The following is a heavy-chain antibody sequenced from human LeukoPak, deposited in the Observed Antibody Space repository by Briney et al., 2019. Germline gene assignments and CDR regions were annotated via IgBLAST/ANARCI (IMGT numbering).Heavy chain of an antibody. CDR2: IYHSGTT. CDR3: ASLCSGGSCYLESGWFDP. J-gene: IGHJ5*02. D-gene: IGHD2-15*01. V-gene: IGHV4-38-2*01. Sequence: SETLSLTCAVSGYSISSGYYWGWIRQPPGKALEWIGSIYHSGTTYYNPSLKSRVTISVDTSKNQFSLKLSSVTAADTAVYYCASLCSGGSCYLESGWFDPWGQGTLVTVPS. CDR1: GYSISSGYY.